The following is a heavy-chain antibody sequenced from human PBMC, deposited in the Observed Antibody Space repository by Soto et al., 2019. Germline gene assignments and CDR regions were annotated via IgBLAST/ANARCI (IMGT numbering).Heavy chain of an antibody. CDR2: ISDTSLQI. CDR1: GVIFSSYS. Sequence: HPAWSQGDSCASSGVIFSSYSMIMVPKPRTKVQEWVSCISDTSLQIYYADSIKCRFTISRDNAMNAVYLPINTLRAEDTTVDYCVKDIVAGSGWYTFDRWGQGTPVTVSS. CDR3: VKDIVAGSGWYTFDR. J-gene: IGHJ5*02. D-gene: IGHD6-19*01. V-gene: IGHV3-48*04.